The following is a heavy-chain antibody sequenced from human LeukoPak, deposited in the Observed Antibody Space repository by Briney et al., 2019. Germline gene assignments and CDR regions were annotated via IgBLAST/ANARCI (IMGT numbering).Heavy chain of an antibody. V-gene: IGHV4-39*01. D-gene: IGHD3-3*01. CDR2: IYNTGST. CDR3: ARHSGWSGKPFNY. Sequence: SETLSLTCTVSGGSISSSIYYWGWIRQPPGKGLEWIGSIYNTGSTYDSPSLKSRVTISVDTSKNQFSLKLNSVNVADTAVYYCARHSGWSGKPFNYWGQGILVTVSS. J-gene: IGHJ4*02. CDR1: GGSISSSIYY.